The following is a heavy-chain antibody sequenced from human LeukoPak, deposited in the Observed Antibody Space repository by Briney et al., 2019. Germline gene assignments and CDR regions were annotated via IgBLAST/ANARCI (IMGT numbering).Heavy chain of an antibody. CDR1: DGSMISYH. V-gene: IGHV4-4*07. Sequence: SETLSLTCSVSDGSMISYHWSWIRQPAGKGLEWIGRIYTTGSTDYNPSLMSRVTMSVDTSKNQFSLKLRSMTAADTAVYYCARAERTVNVFDSWGQGTIVTVSS. CDR2: IYTTGST. J-gene: IGHJ3*01. CDR3: ARAERTVNVFDS. D-gene: IGHD3-10*02.